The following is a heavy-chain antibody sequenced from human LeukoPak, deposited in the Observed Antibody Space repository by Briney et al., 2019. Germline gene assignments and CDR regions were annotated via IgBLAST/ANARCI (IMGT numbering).Heavy chain of an antibody. D-gene: IGHD2-2*01. Sequence: QAGGSLRLSCAASGFTFSNYAMSWVRQAPGKGLEWVSDISDSGGSTYYADSVKGRFTISRDNSKNTLYLQMNSLRAEDTAVYYCAKFMSFIVVVPAAIHYWGQGTLVTVSS. CDR2: ISDSGGST. V-gene: IGHV3-23*01. CDR3: AKFMSFIVVVPAAIHY. CDR1: GFTFSNYA. J-gene: IGHJ4*02.